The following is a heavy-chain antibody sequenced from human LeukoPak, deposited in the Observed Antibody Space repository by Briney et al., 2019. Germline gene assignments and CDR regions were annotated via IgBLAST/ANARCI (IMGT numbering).Heavy chain of an antibody. J-gene: IGHJ3*02. CDR1: GFPFNIYT. V-gene: IGHV3-21*01. D-gene: IGHD4/OR15-4a*01. CDR2: ISSSSTSI. CDR3: ARVGGARAFDI. Sequence: GSLRLSCAASGFPFNIYTMNWVRQAPGKGLEGVSSISSSSTSIYYADSVKGRFTISRDNAKNSLYLQMNSLRAEDTAVYYCARVGGARAFDIWGQGTMVTVSS.